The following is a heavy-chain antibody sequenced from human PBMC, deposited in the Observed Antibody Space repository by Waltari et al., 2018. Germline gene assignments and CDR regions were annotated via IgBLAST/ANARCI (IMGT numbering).Heavy chain of an antibody. D-gene: IGHD1-7*01. J-gene: IGHJ4*02. CDR1: GYSISSGSY. CDR3: ARGGITGTTGY. V-gene: IGHV4-38-2*01. CDR2: LYQSGST. Sequence: QVQLQESGPGLVKPSETLSLPCAVSGYSISSGSYWGWIRPPPGKRREWIGSLYQSGSTYYNPYLKRRVTLSVDTSKTQVSLTLVSVTAADTAGYYCARGGITGTTGYWGQGTLVTVSS.